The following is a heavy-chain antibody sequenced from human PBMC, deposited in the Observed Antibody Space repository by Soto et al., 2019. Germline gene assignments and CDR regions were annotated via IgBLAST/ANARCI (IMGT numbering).Heavy chain of an antibody. Sequence: PGGSLRLSCAASGFTFSSYAMSWVRQAPGKGLEWVSGIGASGAGTYYADSVKGRFIISRDNSKNTLHLQMNSLRAEDTAVYYGALRKTGSYFDYWGQGTLVTVSS. D-gene: IGHD1-26*01. J-gene: IGHJ4*02. CDR1: GFTFSSYA. CDR3: ALRKTGSYFDY. CDR2: IGASGAGT. V-gene: IGHV3-23*01.